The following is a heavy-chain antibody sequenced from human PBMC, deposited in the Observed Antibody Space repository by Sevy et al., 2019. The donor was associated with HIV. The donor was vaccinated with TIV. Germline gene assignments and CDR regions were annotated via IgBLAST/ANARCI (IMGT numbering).Heavy chain of an antibody. J-gene: IGHJ5*02. CDR1: GFTFSVYT. V-gene: IGHV3-48*02. D-gene: IGHD3-22*01. CDR2: ISRTTTT. CDR3: AREAYYYDSREENWFDP. Sequence: GGSLRLSCKVSGFTFSVYTMHWVRQAPGQGLEWVSSISRTTTTYYADSVRGRFTISRDNAKNSLYLEMNSLRDDDTAVYYCAREAYYYDSREENWFDPWGQGTLVTVSS.